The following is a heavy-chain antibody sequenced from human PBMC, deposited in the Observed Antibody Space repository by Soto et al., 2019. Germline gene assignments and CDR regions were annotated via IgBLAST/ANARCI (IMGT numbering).Heavy chain of an antibody. CDR1: GGTFSSYT. CDR3: ARVIGYSYGDYYYYYMDV. D-gene: IGHD5-18*01. J-gene: IGHJ6*03. V-gene: IGHV1-69*02. CDR2: IIPILGIA. Sequence: EASVKVSCKASGGTFSSYTISWVRQAPGQGLEWMGRIIPILGIANYAQKFQGRVTITADKSTSTAYMELSSLRSEDTAVYYCARVIGYSYGDYYYYYMDVWGKGTTVTVSS.